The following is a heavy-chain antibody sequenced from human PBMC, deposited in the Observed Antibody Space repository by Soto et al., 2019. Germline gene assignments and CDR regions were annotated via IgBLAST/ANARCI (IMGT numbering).Heavy chain of an antibody. CDR1: GGSFSGNC. Sequence: QAKLQQWGAGLLKPSETLSLTCGVYGGSFSGNCWSWVRQPPGEGLEWIGDINPSGGTNYSPSLKSRAAISADTYKYQFSLELSSVIAADTAVYYWARCSDGGGASWGQGTLVNVSS. V-gene: IGHV4-34*02. D-gene: IGHD2-15*01. CDR3: ARCSDGGGAS. CDR2: INPSGGT. J-gene: IGHJ5*02.